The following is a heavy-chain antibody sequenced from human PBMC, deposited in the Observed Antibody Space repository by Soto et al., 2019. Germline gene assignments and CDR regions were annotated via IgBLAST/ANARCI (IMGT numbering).Heavy chain of an antibody. Sequence: QVQLVESGGGVVQPGRSLRLSCAASGFTFSSYGMHWVRQAPGKGLEWVAVIWYDGSNKYYADSMKGRFTISRDNSKNTLYLQMNSLRAEDTAVYYCARDRMYSSSWFSWGQGTLVTVSS. V-gene: IGHV3-33*01. CDR2: IWYDGSNK. D-gene: IGHD6-13*01. CDR1: GFTFSSYG. CDR3: ARDRMYSSSWFS. J-gene: IGHJ5*02.